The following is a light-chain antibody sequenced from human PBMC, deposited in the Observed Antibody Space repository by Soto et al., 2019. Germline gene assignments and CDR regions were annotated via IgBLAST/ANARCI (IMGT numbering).Light chain of an antibody. V-gene: IGKV1-5*03. CDR3: QQYNDYSGT. J-gene: IGKJ1*01. Sequence: DIQMTQSPSTLSASVGDRVTITCRASQNINTWLAWYQQIPGKAPKLLISKASSLESGVPSRFSGSGSGTEFTLTISSLKPDDFANYYCQQYNDYSGTFGQGTKVEIK. CDR2: KAS. CDR1: QNINTW.